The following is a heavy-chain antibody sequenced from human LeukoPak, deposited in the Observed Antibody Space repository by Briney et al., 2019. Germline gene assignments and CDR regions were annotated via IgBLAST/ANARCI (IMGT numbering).Heavy chain of an antibody. CDR1: GFTFSYHP. Sequence: GGSLRLSCAASGFTFSYHPMHWVRQASGRRLEYVSAISPSGDRTWYADSVKGRFTISRDNSKNTMYLQMGSLRPEDMAVYYCARGARGGFVDYWGQGTLVTVSS. J-gene: IGHJ4*02. CDR3: ARGARGGFVDY. CDR2: ISPSGDRT. V-gene: IGHV3-64*02. D-gene: IGHD3-16*01.